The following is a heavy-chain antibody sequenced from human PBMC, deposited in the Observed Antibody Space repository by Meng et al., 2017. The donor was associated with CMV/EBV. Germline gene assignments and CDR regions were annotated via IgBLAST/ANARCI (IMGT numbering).Heavy chain of an antibody. V-gene: IGHV3-21*01. CDR3: ARVGPRVTFVGFSFDF. Sequence: SCKGSGYSFTSYWIGWVRQAPGRGLEWVSSITSNSDYVRYAGSVKGRFTISRDNVKNALYLQLNNVRAEDTALYYCARVGPRVTFVGFSFDFWGLGTLVTVSS. D-gene: IGHD3/OR15-3a*01. CDR2: ITSNSDYV. CDR1: GYSFTSYW. J-gene: IGHJ4*02.